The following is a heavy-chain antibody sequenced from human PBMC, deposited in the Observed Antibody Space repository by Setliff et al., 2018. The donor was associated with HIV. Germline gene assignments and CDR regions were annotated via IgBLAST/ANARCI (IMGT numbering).Heavy chain of an antibody. Sequence: SETLSLTCNVSGGSISTYYWSWIRQPPGKGLEWLGYVSYSGSTNFNPSLESRLAMSVDMSKNHFSLKLRSVTAADTAVYYCARHGHFYDSSSSEAFDIWGHGTMVTVSS. CDR3: ARHGHFYDSSSSEAFDI. CDR2: VSYSGST. CDR1: GGSISTYY. J-gene: IGHJ3*02. D-gene: IGHD3-22*01. V-gene: IGHV4-59*08.